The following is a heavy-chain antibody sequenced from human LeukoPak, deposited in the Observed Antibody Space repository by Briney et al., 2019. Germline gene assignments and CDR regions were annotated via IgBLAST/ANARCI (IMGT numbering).Heavy chain of an antibody. J-gene: IGHJ4*02. CDR1: GGSFNNYY. CDR2: INHSGST. V-gene: IGHV4-34*01. Sequence: PSETLSLTCSVYGGSFNNYYWSWTRQPPGKGLEWIGQINHSGSTKYNPSLKSRVTISLDTSQNQFSLNLSSVTAADTAVYYCARGYCSGGSCYRDFDYWGQGTLVTVSS. CDR3: ARGYCSGGSCYRDFDY. D-gene: IGHD2-15*01.